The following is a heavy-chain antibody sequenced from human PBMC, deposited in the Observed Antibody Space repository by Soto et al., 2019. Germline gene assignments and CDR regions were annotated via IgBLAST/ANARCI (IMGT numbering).Heavy chain of an antibody. CDR3: AREGYCSGGSCPHYYYYGMDV. V-gene: IGHV3-74*01. Sequence: GGSLRLSCTASGFPFSSYWMHWVRQAPGKGLVWVSRINSDGSSTSYADSVKGRFTISRDNAKNTLYLQMNSLRAEDTAVYYCAREGYCSGGSCPHYYYYGMDVWGQGTTVTVSS. CDR1: GFPFSSYW. CDR2: INSDGSST. D-gene: IGHD2-15*01. J-gene: IGHJ6*02.